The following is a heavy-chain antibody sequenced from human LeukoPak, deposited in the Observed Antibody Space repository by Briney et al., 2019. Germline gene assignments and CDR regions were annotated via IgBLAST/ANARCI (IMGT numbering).Heavy chain of an antibody. J-gene: IGHJ3*02. CDR3: ASSSSYFDAFDI. V-gene: IGHV3-48*02. CDR1: GFTFSDYY. CDR2: ISSSSSTI. Sequence: GGSLRLSCAASGFTFSDYYMNWVRQAPGKGLEWVSYISSSSSTIYYADSVKGRFTISRDNAKNSLYLQMNSLRDEDTAVYYCASSSSYFDAFDIWGQGTMVTVSS. D-gene: IGHD6-6*01.